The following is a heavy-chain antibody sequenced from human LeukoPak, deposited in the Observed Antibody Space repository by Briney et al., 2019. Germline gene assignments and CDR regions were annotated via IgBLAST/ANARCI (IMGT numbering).Heavy chain of an antibody. CDR2: IYNSGST. CDR3: ARLPGTSRFDP. V-gene: IGHV4-59*08. D-gene: IGHD2-2*01. J-gene: IGHJ5*02. CDR1: GASISSYY. Sequence: SETLSLTCTVSGASISSYYWSWIRQPPGNGLEWIGYIYNSGSTNYNPSLKSRVTISVDTSKNQFSLKLSSVTAADTAVYYCARLPGTSRFDPWGQGTLVTVSS.